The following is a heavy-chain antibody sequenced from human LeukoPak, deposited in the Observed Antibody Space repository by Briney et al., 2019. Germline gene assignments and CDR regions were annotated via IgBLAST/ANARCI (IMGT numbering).Heavy chain of an antibody. CDR3: ARDVEGVVVIDGLYNWFDP. J-gene: IGHJ5*02. D-gene: IGHD2-21*01. Sequence: ASVKVSCKASGYTFTGYYMHWVRQAPGQGLEWMGWINPNSGGTNYAQKFQGRVTMTRDTSISTAYMELSRLRPDDTAVYYCARDVEGVVVIDGLYNWFDPWGQGTLVTVSS. V-gene: IGHV1-2*02. CDR1: GYTFTGYY. CDR2: INPNSGGT.